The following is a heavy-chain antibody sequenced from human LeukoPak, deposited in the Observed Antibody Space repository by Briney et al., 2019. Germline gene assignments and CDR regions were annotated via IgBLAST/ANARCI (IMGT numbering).Heavy chain of an antibody. CDR3: ARGPLSIAARIFDY. J-gene: IGHJ4*02. Sequence: KPSETLSLTCTVSGGSISSYYWSWIRQPPGKGLEWIGYIYYSGSTNYNPSLKSRVTISVDTSKNQFSLKLSSVTAADTAVYYCARGPLSIAARIFDYWGQGTLVTVSS. V-gene: IGHV4-59*01. CDR1: GGSISSYY. CDR2: IYYSGST. D-gene: IGHD6-6*01.